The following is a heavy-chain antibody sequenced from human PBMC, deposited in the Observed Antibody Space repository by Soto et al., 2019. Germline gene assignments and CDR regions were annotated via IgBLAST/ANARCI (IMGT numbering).Heavy chain of an antibody. CDR2: ISGSGGST. CDR3: AKGLVTYYYDSSGEL. CDR1: GFTFSSYA. Sequence: GGSLRLSCAASGFTFSSYAMSWVRQAPGKGLEWVSAISGSGGSTYYADSVKGRFIISRDNSKNTLYLQMNSLRAEDTAVYSCAKGLVTYYYDSSGELWGQGTLVTVSS. J-gene: IGHJ4*02. D-gene: IGHD3-22*01. V-gene: IGHV3-23*01.